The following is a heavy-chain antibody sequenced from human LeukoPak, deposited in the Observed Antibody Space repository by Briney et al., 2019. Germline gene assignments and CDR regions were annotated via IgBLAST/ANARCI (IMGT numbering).Heavy chain of an antibody. CDR1: GFTFSSYG. CDR3: ARDSVGGGPDY. V-gene: IGHV3-33*01. J-gene: IGHJ4*02. Sequence: GGSLRLSCAASGFTFSSYGMHWVCQAPGKGLEWVAVIWYDGSNKYYADSVKGRFTISRDNSKYTLYLQMNSLRAEDTAVYYCARDSVGGGPDYWGQGTLVTVSS. CDR2: IWYDGSNK. D-gene: IGHD2-15*01.